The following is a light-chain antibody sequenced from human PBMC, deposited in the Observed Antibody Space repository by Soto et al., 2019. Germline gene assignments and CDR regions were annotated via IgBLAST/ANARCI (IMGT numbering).Light chain of an antibody. J-gene: IGKJ4*01. CDR2: AAS. CDR1: QGISVY. CDR3: QHLNNYPLS. Sequence: QFTPSPFSLSASVGDRGPITWPASQGISVYLAWYQQKPGKAPKLLIYAASTLQTGVPSRFSGSGSGTDFTLTISSLQPEDFATYYCQHLNNYPLSFGGGTKVDIK. V-gene: IGKV1-9*01.